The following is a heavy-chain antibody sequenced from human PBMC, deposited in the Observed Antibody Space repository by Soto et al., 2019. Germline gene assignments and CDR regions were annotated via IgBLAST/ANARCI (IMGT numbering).Heavy chain of an antibody. Sequence: SETLSLTCAVSGGSISSYYWSWIRQPPGKGLEWIGYIYYSGSTNYNPSLKSRVTISVDTSKNQFSLKLSSVTAADTAVYYCATDRVGSGYYENWFDPWGQGTLVTVSS. CDR3: ATDRVGSGYYENWFDP. J-gene: IGHJ5*02. CDR1: GGSISSYY. D-gene: IGHD3-22*01. CDR2: IYYSGST. V-gene: IGHV4-59*01.